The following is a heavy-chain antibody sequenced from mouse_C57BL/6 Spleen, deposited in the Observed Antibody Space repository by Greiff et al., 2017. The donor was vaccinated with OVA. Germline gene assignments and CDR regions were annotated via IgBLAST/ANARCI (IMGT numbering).Heavy chain of an antibody. CDR2: INPSSGYT. D-gene: IGHD1-1*01. J-gene: IGHJ1*03. CDR3: ARGVVATDFDV. CDR1: GCTFTSYT. Sequence: QVQLQQSGAELARPGASVKMSCKASGCTFTSYTMHWVKQRPGQGLEWIGNINPSSGYTKYNQKFKDKATLTADKSSSTAYMQLSSLTSEDSAVYYCARGVVATDFDVWGTGTTVTVSS. V-gene: IGHV1-4*01.